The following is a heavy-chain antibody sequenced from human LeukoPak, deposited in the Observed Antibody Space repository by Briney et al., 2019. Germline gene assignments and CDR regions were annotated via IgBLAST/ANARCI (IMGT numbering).Heavy chain of an antibody. D-gene: IGHD3-22*01. V-gene: IGHV4-31*03. Sequence: SQTLSLTCTVSGGSISSGGYYWSWIRQHPGKGLEWIGYIYYSGSTYYNPSLKSRVTISVDTSKNQFSLELSSVTAADTAVYYCARTDYDSSGLTHDYWGQGTLVTVSS. CDR3: ARTDYDSSGLTHDY. CDR2: IYYSGST. CDR1: GGSISSGGYY. J-gene: IGHJ4*02.